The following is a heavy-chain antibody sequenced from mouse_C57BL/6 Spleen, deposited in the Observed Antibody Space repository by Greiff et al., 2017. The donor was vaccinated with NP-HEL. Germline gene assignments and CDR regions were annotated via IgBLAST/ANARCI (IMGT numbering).Heavy chain of an antibody. CDR3: AREDGSSYEDYAMDY. CDR2: IYPRSGNT. V-gene: IGHV1-81*01. D-gene: IGHD1-1*01. Sequence: VQLQQSGAELARPGASVKLSCKASGYTFTSYGISWVKQRTGQGLEWIGEIYPRSGNTYYNEKFKGKATLTADKSSSTAYMELRSLTSEDSAVYFCAREDGSSYEDYAMDYWGQGTSVTVSS. J-gene: IGHJ4*01. CDR1: GYTFTSYG.